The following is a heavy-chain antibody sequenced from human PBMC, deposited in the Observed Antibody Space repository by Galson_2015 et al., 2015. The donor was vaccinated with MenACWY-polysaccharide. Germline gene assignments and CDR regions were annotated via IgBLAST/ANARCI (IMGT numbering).Heavy chain of an antibody. CDR1: GFTFSSYA. CDR3: VKAIKWELPFDS. CDR2: ISNNDGGGRT. Sequence: SLRLSCAASGFTFSSYAMRWVRQAPGKGLEWVSAISNNDGGGRTYYADSVKGRFTISRDNYKNTLYLQMNSLRAEDTAVYYCVKAIKWELPFDSWGQGTLVTVSS. D-gene: IGHD1-26*01. J-gene: IGHJ4*02. V-gene: IGHV3-23*01.